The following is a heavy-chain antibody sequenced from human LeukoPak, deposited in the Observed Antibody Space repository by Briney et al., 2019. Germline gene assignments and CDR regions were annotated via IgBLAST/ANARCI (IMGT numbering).Heavy chain of an antibody. CDR2: IIPIFGTA. D-gene: IGHD3-22*01. V-gene: IGHV1-69*01. CDR1: GGTFSSYA. CDR3: ARDRSGYSVNWFDP. J-gene: IGHJ5*02. Sequence: SVKVSCKASGGTFSSYAISWVRQAPGQGLEWMGGIIPIFGTANYAQKFQGRVTITADESTSTAYMELSSLRSEDTAVYYCARDRSGYSVNWFDPWGQGTLVTVSS.